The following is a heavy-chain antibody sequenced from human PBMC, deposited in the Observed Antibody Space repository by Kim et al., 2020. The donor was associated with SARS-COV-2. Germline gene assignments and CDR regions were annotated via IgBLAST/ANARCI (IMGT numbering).Heavy chain of an antibody. CDR2: IRSKANSYAT. CDR3: TRVPWTGYYTEYYFDY. D-gene: IGHD3-3*01. Sequence: GGSLRLSCAASGFTFSGSAMHWVRQASGKGLEWVGRIRSKANSYATAYAASVKGRFTISRDDSKNTAYLQMNSLKTEDTAVYYCTRVPWTGYYTEYYFDYWGQGTLVTVSS. V-gene: IGHV3-73*01. CDR1: GFTFSGSA. J-gene: IGHJ4*02.